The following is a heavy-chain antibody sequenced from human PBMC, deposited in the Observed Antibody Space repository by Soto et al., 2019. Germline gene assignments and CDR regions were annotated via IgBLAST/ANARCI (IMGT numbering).Heavy chain of an antibody. CDR2: ISYDGSNK. D-gene: IGHD3-22*01. CDR1: GFTFSSYA. V-gene: IGHV3-30-3*01. Sequence: GGSLRLSCAASGFTFSSYAMHWVRQAPGKGLEWVAVISYDGSNKYYADSVKGRFTISRDNSKNTLYLQMNSLRAEDTAVYYCAREIGDYYDSSGYFDYWGQGTLVTVSS. CDR3: AREIGDYYDSSGYFDY. J-gene: IGHJ4*02.